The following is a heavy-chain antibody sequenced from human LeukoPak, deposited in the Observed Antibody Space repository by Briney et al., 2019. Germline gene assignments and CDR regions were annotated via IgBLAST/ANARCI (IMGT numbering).Heavy chain of an antibody. Sequence: GGSLRLSCAVSGITLSNYGMSWVRQAPGKGLEWVAGLSGSGGGTNYADSVQGRFTISRDNPKNTLYLQMNSLRAEDTAVYFRAKRGVVIRVFLVGFHKEAYYFDSWGQGALVTVSS. D-gene: IGHD3-10*01. CDR3: AKRGVVIRVFLVGFHKEAYYFDS. V-gene: IGHV3-23*01. J-gene: IGHJ4*02. CDR1: GITLSNYG. CDR2: LSGSGGGT.